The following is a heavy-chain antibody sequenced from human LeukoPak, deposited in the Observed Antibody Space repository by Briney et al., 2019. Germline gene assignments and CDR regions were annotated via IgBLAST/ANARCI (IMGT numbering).Heavy chain of an antibody. CDR3: AKGPNPYSGYDSTFLDY. D-gene: IGHD5-12*01. J-gene: IGHJ4*02. CDR1: GFTFGSYA. CDR2: ISSSGGSK. V-gene: IGHV3-23*01. Sequence: PGGSLRLSCAASGFTFGSYAMSWVRQAPGKGLEWVSAISSSGGSKYNADSVRGCFTISRDNSKNTLYLQMNSLRAEDTAVYYCAKGPNPYSGYDSTFLDYWGQGTLVTVPS.